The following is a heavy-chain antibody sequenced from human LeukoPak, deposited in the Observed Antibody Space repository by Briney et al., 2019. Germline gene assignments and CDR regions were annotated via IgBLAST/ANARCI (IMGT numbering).Heavy chain of an antibody. V-gene: IGHV4-59*01. J-gene: IGHJ5*02. CDR1: GGSISSYY. CDR2: IYYSGST. CDR3: ARVRSSPSYNWFDP. Sequence: SETLSLTCTVSGGSISSYYWSWIRQPPGKGLEWIGYIYYSGSTNYNPSLKSRVTISVDTSKNQFSLKLSSVTAADTAVYYCARVRSSPSYNWFDPWGQGTLVTVSS. D-gene: IGHD6-13*01.